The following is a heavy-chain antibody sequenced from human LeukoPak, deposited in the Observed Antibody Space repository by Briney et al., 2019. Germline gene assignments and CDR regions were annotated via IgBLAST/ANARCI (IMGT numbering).Heavy chain of an antibody. Sequence: GSLRLSCAASGFTFSSYAMHWVRQAPGKGLEWVAVISYDGSNKYYADSVKGRFTISRDNSKNTLYLQMNSLRAEDTAVYYCARDNEPYSSGLDYWGQGTLVTVSS. CDR1: GFTFSSYA. CDR3: ARDNEPYSSGLDY. V-gene: IGHV3-30-3*01. J-gene: IGHJ4*02. D-gene: IGHD6-19*01. CDR2: ISYDGSNK.